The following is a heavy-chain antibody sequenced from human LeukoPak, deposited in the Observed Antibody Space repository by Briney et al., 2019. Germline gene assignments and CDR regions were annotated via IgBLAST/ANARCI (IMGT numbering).Heavy chain of an antibody. Sequence: SETLSLTCTVSGGSISSYYWSWIRQPPGKGLEWIGYIYYSGSTNYNPSLKSRVSISADTSKNQLSLKLSSVTAADTAVYYCAKYAPGTTMDQWGQGSLVTVSS. V-gene: IGHV4-59*08. J-gene: IGHJ4*02. D-gene: IGHD1/OR15-1a*01. CDR2: IYYSGST. CDR3: AKYAPGTTMDQ. CDR1: GGSISSYY.